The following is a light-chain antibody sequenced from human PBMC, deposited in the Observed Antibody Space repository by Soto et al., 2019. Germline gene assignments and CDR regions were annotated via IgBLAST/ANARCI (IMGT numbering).Light chain of an antibody. CDR2: GAS. Sequence: EIVLTQSPGTLSLSPGERATLSCRASQSVSSSYLAWYQQKPGQAPRLLIYGASNRATGIPDRFSGSGSGTDFTLTISRLEPEDFAVYYCQQYGSSPETFGQGTKVDNK. J-gene: IGKJ1*01. V-gene: IGKV3-20*01. CDR3: QQYGSSPET. CDR1: QSVSSSY.